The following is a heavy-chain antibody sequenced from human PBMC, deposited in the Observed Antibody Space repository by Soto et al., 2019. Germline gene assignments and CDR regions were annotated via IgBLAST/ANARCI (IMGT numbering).Heavy chain of an antibody. V-gene: IGHV1-46*01. J-gene: IGHJ4*02. CDR1: GYTFTSFY. Sequence: QVQLVQSGAEAKKPGASVKVSCKASGYTFTSFYIHWVRQAPGQGLEWMGMINPSGGGTRFAQKFQGRVTMTRYTSTSTVYIELSSLTSEDTAVYFCARGGSVVVVTDGFGYWGQGTLVTVSS. CDR3: ARGGSVVVVTDGFGY. CDR2: INPSGGGT. D-gene: IGHD2-21*02.